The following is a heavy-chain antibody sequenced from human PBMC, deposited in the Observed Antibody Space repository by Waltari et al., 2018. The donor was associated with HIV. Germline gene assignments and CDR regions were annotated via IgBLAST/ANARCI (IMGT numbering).Heavy chain of an antibody. CDR2: ISSSSSYI. CDR1: GFTFSSYS. CDR3: AREGYSYGFGNDAFDI. V-gene: IGHV3-21*01. Sequence: EVQLVESGGGLVKPGGSLRLSCAASGFTFSSYSMNWVRQAPGEGLEWVSSISSSSSYIYYADSVKGRFTIYRDNAKNSLYLQMNSLRAEDTAVYYCAREGYSYGFGNDAFDIWGQGTMVTVSS. D-gene: IGHD5-18*01. J-gene: IGHJ3*02.